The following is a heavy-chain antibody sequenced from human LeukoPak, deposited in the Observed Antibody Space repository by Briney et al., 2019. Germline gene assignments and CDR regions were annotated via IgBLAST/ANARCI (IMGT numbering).Heavy chain of an antibody. D-gene: IGHD3-10*01. J-gene: IGHJ4*02. Sequence: SETLSLTCSVSGGSISSTFRSYSWSWLRQPPGRGLEWIGYIYYSGSTTYNPSLKSRVTISLDTSNNQFSLRLNSVTAADTAIYYCAGDYSSKSYRFDYWGQGTLVTVSS. CDR2: IYYSGST. CDR1: GGSISSTFRSYS. CDR3: AGDYSSKSYRFDY. V-gene: IGHV4-59*12.